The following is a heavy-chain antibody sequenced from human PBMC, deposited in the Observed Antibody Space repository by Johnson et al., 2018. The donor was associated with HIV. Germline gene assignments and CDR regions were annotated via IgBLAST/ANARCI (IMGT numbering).Heavy chain of an antibody. Sequence: QVQLVESGGGVVQPGRSLRLSCAASGFTFSSYGMHWVRQAPGKGLEWVAVISYDGSTKYYADSVKGRFTISRDNSKNTLYLQMNSLRAEDTAVYYCAKGFFELDDAFDIWGQGTMVTVSS. J-gene: IGHJ3*02. CDR1: GFTFSSYG. D-gene: IGHD3/OR15-3a*01. CDR2: ISYDGSTK. CDR3: AKGFFELDDAFDI. V-gene: IGHV3-30*18.